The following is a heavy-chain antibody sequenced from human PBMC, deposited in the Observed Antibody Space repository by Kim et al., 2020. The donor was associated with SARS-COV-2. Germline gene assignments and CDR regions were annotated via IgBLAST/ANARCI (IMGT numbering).Heavy chain of an antibody. D-gene: IGHD3-10*01. CDR1: GGSFSGYY. V-gene: IGHV4-34*01. J-gene: IGHJ4*02. CDR3: ARGRKMVRGAFDY. Sequence: SETLSLTCAVYGGSFSGYYWSWIRQPPGKGLEWIGEINHSGSTNYNPSLKSRVTISVDTSKNQFSLKLSSVTAADTAVYYCARGRKMVRGAFDYWGQGTLVTVSS. CDR2: INHSGST.